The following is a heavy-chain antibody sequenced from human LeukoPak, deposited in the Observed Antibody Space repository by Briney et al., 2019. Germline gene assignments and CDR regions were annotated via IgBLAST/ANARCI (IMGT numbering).Heavy chain of an antibody. D-gene: IGHD3-9*01. CDR1: GYTFTSYY. CDR2: INPSGGST. CDR3: ARESRYFDWVNWFDP. J-gene: IGHJ5*02. Sequence: GASVKVSCKASGYTFTSYYMHWVRQAPRQGLEWMGIINPSGGSTSYAQKFQGRVTMTRDTSTSTVYMELSSLRSEDTAVYYCARESRYFDWVNWFDPWGQGALVTVSS. V-gene: IGHV1-46*01.